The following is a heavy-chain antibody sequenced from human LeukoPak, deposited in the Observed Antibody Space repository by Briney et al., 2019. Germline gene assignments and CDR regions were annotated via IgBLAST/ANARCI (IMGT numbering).Heavy chain of an antibody. CDR1: GYSISSGYY. V-gene: IGHV4-38-2*02. CDR3: ARVPTAVTTLSNYYYYYGMDV. Sequence: PSETLSLTCTVSGYSISSGYYWGWIRQPPGKGLEWIGSIYHSGSTYYNPSLKSRVTISVDTSKNQFSLKLSSVTAADTAVYYCARVPTAVTTLSNYYYYYGMDVWGQGTTVTVSS. D-gene: IGHD4-17*01. J-gene: IGHJ6*02. CDR2: IYHSGST.